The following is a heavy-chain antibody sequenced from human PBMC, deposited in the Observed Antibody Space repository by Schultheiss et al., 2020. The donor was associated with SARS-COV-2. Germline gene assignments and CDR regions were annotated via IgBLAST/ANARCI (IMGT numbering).Heavy chain of an antibody. CDR2: IYYSGST. J-gene: IGHJ6*02. CDR3: ARGAYGDYLYYFYGLDV. V-gene: IGHV4-30-4*08. CDR1: GASISSGGYY. Sequence: SQTLSLTCTVSGASISSGGYYWSWIRQHPGKGLEWIGYIYYSGSTYYNPSLKSRVTISVDTSKNQFSLKLSSVTAADTAVYYCARGAYGDYLYYFYGLDVWGQGTTVTVSS. D-gene: IGHD4-17*01.